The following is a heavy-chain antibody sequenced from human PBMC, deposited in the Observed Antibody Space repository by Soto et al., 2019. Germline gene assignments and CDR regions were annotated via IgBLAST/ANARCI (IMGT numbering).Heavy chain of an antibody. D-gene: IGHD2-15*01. CDR3: AKTEVDEDIVVVVAANFDY. J-gene: IGHJ4*02. Sequence: GGSLRLSCAASGFTFSSYAMSWVRQAPGKGLEWVSAISGSGGSTYYADSVKGRFTISRDNSKNTLYLQMNSLRAEDTAVYYCAKTEVDEDIVVVVAANFDYWGQGTLVTVSS. CDR1: GFTFSSYA. V-gene: IGHV3-23*01. CDR2: ISGSGGST.